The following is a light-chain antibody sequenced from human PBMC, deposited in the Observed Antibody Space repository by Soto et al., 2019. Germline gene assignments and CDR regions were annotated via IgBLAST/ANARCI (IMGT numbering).Light chain of an antibody. CDR1: QSVSYH. CDR2: GAF. CDR3: HQYNDWPPWT. V-gene: IGKV3-15*01. J-gene: IGKJ1*01. Sequence: EILLTQSPATLSVSPGESATLSCRASQSVSYHLAWYQQKPGEAPRLLIYGAFARATGIPARFTGSGSGTEFTITIISLQSEDAAISYCHQYNDWPPWTFGQGTKVEVK.